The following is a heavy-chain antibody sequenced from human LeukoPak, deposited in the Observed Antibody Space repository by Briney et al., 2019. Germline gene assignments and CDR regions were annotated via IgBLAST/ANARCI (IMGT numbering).Heavy chain of an antibody. Sequence: GGSLRLSCAASGFTFRSCAMHWVRQAPGKGLEWVAVISNDGSKKYYADPVKGRFSVSRDNSKNTLYLQMNSLRVEDTAVYYCARDMDSRYQIDYWGQGTLVTVSS. D-gene: IGHD3/OR15-3a*01. J-gene: IGHJ4*02. V-gene: IGHV3-30-3*01. CDR1: GFTFRSCA. CDR3: ARDMDSRYQIDY. CDR2: ISNDGSKK.